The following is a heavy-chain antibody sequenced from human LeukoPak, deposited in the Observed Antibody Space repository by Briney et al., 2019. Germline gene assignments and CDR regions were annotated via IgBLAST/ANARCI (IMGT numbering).Heavy chain of an antibody. Sequence: ASVKVSCKPSGYTFFSYGITWVRQAPGQGLEWMGWISANNGDTKYAPKFQGRVTMTTESNTRTAYLDVRSLRSDDTAVYYCAREGVHSGTTDFWGQGTLITVAS. J-gene: IGHJ4*02. D-gene: IGHD1-1*01. V-gene: IGHV1-18*01. CDR1: GYTFFSYG. CDR2: ISANNGDT. CDR3: AREGVHSGTTDF.